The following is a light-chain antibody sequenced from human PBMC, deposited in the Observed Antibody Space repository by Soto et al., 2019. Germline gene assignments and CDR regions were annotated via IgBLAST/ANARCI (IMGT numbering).Light chain of an antibody. J-gene: IGKJ2*02. Sequence: EIVMTQSPATLSVSPGERATLSCRASQSVSSNLAWYQQKPGQAPRLLIHGAYARVTGTPARFTGSGSGTEFTLTISSLQSEDSAVYYCQQYNNWRTFGQGTKLEIK. CDR3: QQYNNWRT. CDR2: GAY. V-gene: IGKV3-15*01. CDR1: QSVSSN.